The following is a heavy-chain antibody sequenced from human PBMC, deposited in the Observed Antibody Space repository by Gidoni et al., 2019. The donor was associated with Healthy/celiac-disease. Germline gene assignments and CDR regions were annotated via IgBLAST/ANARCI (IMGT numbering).Heavy chain of an antibody. V-gene: IGHV4-34*01. J-gene: IGHJ6*02. CDR1: GGSFSGYY. Sequence: QVQLQQWGAGLLKPSETLSLTCAVYGGSFSGYYWSWIRQPPGKGLEWIGEITHSVSTNYNPSLKSRVTISVDTSKNQFSLKLSSVTAADTAVYYCARAPAPSGYSSGWPLKRHYYYYGMDVWGQGTTVTVSS. D-gene: IGHD6-19*01. CDR3: ARAPAPSGYSSGWPLKRHYYYYGMDV. CDR2: ITHSVST.